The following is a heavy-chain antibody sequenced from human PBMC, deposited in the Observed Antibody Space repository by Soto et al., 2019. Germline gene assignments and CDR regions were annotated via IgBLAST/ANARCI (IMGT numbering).Heavy chain of an antibody. J-gene: IGHJ3*02. CDR1: GFTFGNYA. Sequence: QTGGSLRLSCAPSGFTFGNYAMSWVRQAPGKGLEWVSGITGGGGFTNYADPVKGRFTIPRDNSWNTLYLQLNSLGAEDTAVYYCAKLLAAAASWDAFDIWGQGTMVTVS. D-gene: IGHD6-25*01. V-gene: IGHV3-23*01. CDR3: AKLLAAAASWDAFDI. CDR2: ITGGGGFT.